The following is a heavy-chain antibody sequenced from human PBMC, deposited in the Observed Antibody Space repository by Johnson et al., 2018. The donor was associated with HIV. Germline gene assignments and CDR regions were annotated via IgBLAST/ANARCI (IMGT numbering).Heavy chain of an antibody. CDR1: GSTFSDHY. J-gene: IGHJ3*02. CDR2: IKNKANSYTT. V-gene: IGHV3-72*01. Sequence: VQLVESGGGLVQPGGSLRLSCAASGSTFSDHYMDWVRQAPGKGLEWVGRIKNKANSYTTGYAAPGKGRFTISRDDSKNSLYLQMRSLKTEDTAVYYCVRDSSGYSGFDIWGQGTMVTVSS. CDR3: VRDSSGYSGFDI. D-gene: IGHD3-22*01.